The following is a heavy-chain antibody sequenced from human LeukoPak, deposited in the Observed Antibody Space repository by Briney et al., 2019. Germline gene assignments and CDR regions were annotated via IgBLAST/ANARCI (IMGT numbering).Heavy chain of an antibody. CDR2: ISTSGSII. Sequence: GGSLRLSCAASEFTFNSFSMNWVRQAPGKGLEWVSYISTSGSIIYYADSVKGRFTISRDNAKNSLYLQMNSLRAEDTAVYYCSTMVRSDYYYGMDVWGQGTTVTVSS. J-gene: IGHJ6*02. CDR3: STMVRSDYYYGMDV. V-gene: IGHV3-48*01. D-gene: IGHD3-10*01. CDR1: EFTFNSFS.